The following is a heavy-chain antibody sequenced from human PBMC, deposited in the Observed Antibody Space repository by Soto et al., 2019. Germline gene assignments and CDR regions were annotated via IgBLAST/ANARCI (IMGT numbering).Heavy chain of an antibody. CDR2: TIPMLGMA. CDR1: GDTFSRYT. Sequence: QVQLVQSGAEVKKPGSSVKVSCTASGDTFSRYTISWVRQVPGQGPEWMGRTIPMLGMADYAQKFQGRVTINAYKATSTAYMGLRSLRSEDTAIYFCATSSGSGSEHFDSWGQGTLVTVSS. D-gene: IGHD3-10*01. CDR3: ATSSGSGSEHFDS. J-gene: IGHJ4*02. V-gene: IGHV1-69*02.